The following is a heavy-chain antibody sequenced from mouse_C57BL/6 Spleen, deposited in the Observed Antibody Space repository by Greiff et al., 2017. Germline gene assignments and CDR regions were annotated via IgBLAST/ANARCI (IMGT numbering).Heavy chain of an antibody. V-gene: IGHV1-52*01. CDR2: IDPSDSDT. Sequence: QVHVKQPGAELVRPGSSVKLSCKASGYTFTSYWMHWVKQRPIQGLEWIGNIDPSDSDTHYNQKFKDKATLTVDKSSSTAYMQLSSLTAEDSAVYYCARGAPFDCWGKGTTLTVSS. J-gene: IGHJ2*01. CDR1: GYTFTSYW. CDR3: ARGAPFDC.